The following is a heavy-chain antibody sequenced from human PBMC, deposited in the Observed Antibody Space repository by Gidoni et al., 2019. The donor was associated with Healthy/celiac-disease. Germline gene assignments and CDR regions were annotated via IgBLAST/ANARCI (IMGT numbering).Heavy chain of an antibody. CDR1: GFPFSSYS. CDR3: ARDKEWGIAVAGTVGAFDI. CDR2: ISSSSSYI. D-gene: IGHD6-19*01. Sequence: EVQLVESGGGLVKPGGSLRLSCAASGFPFSSYSMNWVRQAPGKGLEWVSSISSSSSYIYYADSVKGRFTISRDNAKNSLYLQMNSLRAEDTAVYYCARDKEWGIAVAGTVGAFDIWGQGTMVTVSS. V-gene: IGHV3-21*01. J-gene: IGHJ3*02.